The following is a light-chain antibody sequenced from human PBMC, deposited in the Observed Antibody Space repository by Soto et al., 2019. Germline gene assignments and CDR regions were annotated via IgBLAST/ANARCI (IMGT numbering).Light chain of an antibody. CDR1: SSDVGSYNL. J-gene: IGLJ2*01. V-gene: IGLV2-23*02. CDR2: EVS. Sequence: QSVLTQPASVSGSPGQSITISCTGTSSDVGSYNLVSWYQQHPGKAPKFIIYEVSKRPSGVSNRFSGSKSGNTASLTISGLQAEDEADYYCCSYAGSTTHVVFGGGTKLTVL. CDR3: CSYAGSTTHVV.